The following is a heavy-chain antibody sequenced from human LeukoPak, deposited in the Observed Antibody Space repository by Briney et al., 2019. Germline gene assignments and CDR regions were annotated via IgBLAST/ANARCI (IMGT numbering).Heavy chain of an antibody. Sequence: GGSLRLSCAVSGFSVSSNYMHWVRQTPGKGLQWVAVIYGAETANYADSVKGRFTISRDNAKNSLYLQMNSLTAEDTAVYYCARGGTVITLYYDSWGQGTLVTVSS. CDR1: GFSVSSNY. D-gene: IGHD4-11*01. CDR3: ARGGTVITLYYDS. CDR2: IYGAETA. V-gene: IGHV3-66*01. J-gene: IGHJ4*02.